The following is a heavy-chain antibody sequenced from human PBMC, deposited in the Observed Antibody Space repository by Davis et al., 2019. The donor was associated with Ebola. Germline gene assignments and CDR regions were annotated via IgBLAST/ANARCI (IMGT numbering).Heavy chain of an antibody. Sequence: PSETLSLTCTVSGGSIGSYYWSWIRQPAGKGLEWIGRIYTSGSTNYNPSLKSRVTMSVDTSKNQFSLKLSSVTAADTAVYYCARVARKDYYDSSGPFDYWGQGTLVTVSS. CDR3: ARVARKDYYDSSGPFDY. J-gene: IGHJ4*02. D-gene: IGHD3-22*01. CDR2: IYTSGST. V-gene: IGHV4-4*07. CDR1: GGSIGSYY.